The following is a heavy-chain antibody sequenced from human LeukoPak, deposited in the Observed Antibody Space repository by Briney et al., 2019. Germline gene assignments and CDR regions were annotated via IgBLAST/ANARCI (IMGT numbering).Heavy chain of an antibody. CDR2: ISASSGNT. J-gene: IGHJ3*01. CDR1: GFTFSSYA. CDR3: AKVSCGGNCFHAFDV. Sequence: HSGGSLRLSCATSGFTFSSYALNWVRQAPGKGLEWVAGISASSGNTFYADSVKGRFTISRDSSKSTLFLQMNSLRAEDTAVYYCAKVSCGGNCFHAFDVWGRGTMVAVSS. V-gene: IGHV3-23*01. D-gene: IGHD2-21*02.